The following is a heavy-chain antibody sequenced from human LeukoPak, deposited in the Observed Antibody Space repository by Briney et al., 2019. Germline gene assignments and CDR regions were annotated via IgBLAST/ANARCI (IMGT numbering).Heavy chain of an antibody. V-gene: IGHV4-39*07. J-gene: IGHJ4*02. CDR2: IYYSGST. CDR1: GGSISSSSYY. D-gene: IGHD2-15*01. Sequence: KTSETLSLTCTVSGGSISSSSYYWGWIRQPPGKGLEWIGSIYYSGSTYYNPSLKSRVTISVDTSKNQFSLKLSSVTAADTAVYYCARGMGYCSGGSCYSTYAPFDYWGQGTLVTVSS. CDR3: ARGMGYCSGGSCYSTYAPFDY.